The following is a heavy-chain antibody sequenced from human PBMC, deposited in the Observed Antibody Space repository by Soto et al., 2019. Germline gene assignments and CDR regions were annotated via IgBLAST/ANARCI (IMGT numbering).Heavy chain of an antibody. Sequence: ASVKVSCKASGYTFTSYGISWVRQAPGQGLEWMGWISAYNGNTNYAQKLQGRVTMTTDTSTSTAYMELRSLRSDDTAVYYCARDHRVVGATMDAFDIWGQGTMVTVSS. CDR2: ISAYNGNT. J-gene: IGHJ3*02. CDR1: GYTFTSYG. D-gene: IGHD1-26*01. V-gene: IGHV1-18*01. CDR3: ARDHRVVGATMDAFDI.